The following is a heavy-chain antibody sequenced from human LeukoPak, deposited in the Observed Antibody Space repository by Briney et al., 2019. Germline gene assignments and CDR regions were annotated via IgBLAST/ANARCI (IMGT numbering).Heavy chain of an antibody. V-gene: IGHV3-23*01. D-gene: IGHD4-17*01. J-gene: IGHJ4*02. CDR2: ISGSGDGT. CDR3: AKDRDHYAVDY. CDR1: GFTFSSYA. Sequence: AGGSLRLSCAASGFTFSSYAMSWVRQAPGKGLDWVSAISGSGDGTYYADSVKGRFTISRDNSKNTLYLQMNTLRAEDTAVYYCAKDRDHYAVDYWAQGTLDSVSS.